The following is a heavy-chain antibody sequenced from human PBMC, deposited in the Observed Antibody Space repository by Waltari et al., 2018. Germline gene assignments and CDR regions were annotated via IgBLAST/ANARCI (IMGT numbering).Heavy chain of an antibody. CDR2: IIPIFGTE. CDR3: ARGNGGISYYYYGMDV. CDR1: GGTFSSYA. D-gene: IGHD2-15*01. V-gene: IGHV1-69*05. Sequence: QVQLVQSGAEVKKPGSSVTVSCKASGGTFSSYAISWVRQAPGHGLEWMGGIIPIFGTENYAQKFQGRVTITTDESTSTAYMELSSLGSEDTAVYYCARGNGGISYYYYGMDVWGQGTTVTVSS. J-gene: IGHJ6*02.